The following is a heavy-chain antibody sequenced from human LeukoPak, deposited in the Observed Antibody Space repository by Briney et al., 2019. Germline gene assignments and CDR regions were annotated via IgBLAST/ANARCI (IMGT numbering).Heavy chain of an antibody. CDR2: INPSGGST. Sequence: GASVKVSCKASGYTFTSYYMHWVRQAPGQGLEWMGIINPSGGSTSYAQKFQGRVTMTRDMSTGTVYMELSSLRSEDTAVYYCAREIEYYDFFRQHAFDIWGQGTMVTVSS. CDR3: AREIEYYDFFRQHAFDI. V-gene: IGHV1-46*01. J-gene: IGHJ3*02. CDR1: GYTFTSYY. D-gene: IGHD3-3*01.